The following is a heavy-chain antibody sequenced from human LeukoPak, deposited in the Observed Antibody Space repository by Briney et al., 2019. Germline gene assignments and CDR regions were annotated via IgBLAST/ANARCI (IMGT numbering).Heavy chain of an antibody. CDR1: GFTFSSYA. V-gene: IGHV3-23*01. D-gene: IGHD3-22*01. CDR3: AREGIYDSSGYPFDY. CDR2: ISNSGGST. J-gene: IGHJ4*02. Sequence: GGSLRLSCTASGFTFSSYAMSWVRQAPGKGLEWVSAISNSGGSTYYADSVKGRFTISRDNSKNTLYLQMNSLRAEDTAVYYCAREGIYDSSGYPFDYWGQGTLVTVSS.